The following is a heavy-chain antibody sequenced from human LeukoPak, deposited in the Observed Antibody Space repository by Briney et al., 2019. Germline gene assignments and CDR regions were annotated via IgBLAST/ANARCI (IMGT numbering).Heavy chain of an antibody. V-gene: IGHV4-39*01. CDR2: IYYSGST. CDR3: ARHRKVVVAATYSFDY. Sequence: SETLSLTCTVSGGSISSSSYYWGWIRQPPGKGLEWIGSIYYSGSTYYNPSLKSRVTISVDTSKNQFSLKLSPVTAADTAVYYCARHRKVVVAATYSFDYWGQGTLVTVSS. CDR1: GGSISSSSYY. D-gene: IGHD2-15*01. J-gene: IGHJ4*02.